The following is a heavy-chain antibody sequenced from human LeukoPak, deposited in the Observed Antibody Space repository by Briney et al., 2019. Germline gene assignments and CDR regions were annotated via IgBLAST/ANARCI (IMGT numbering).Heavy chain of an antibody. J-gene: IGHJ4*02. CDR3: VRQYSYDSSGYYPWDY. Sequence: GGSLRLSCAASGFTVSSNYMSWVRQAPGKGLEWVSVIYSGGSTYYADSVKGRFTVSRDNAKNTLYLQMNSLRAEDTAMYYCVRQYSYDSSGYYPWDYWGQGTLVTVSS. CDR2: IYSGGST. D-gene: IGHD3-22*01. V-gene: IGHV3-66*04. CDR1: GFTVSSNY.